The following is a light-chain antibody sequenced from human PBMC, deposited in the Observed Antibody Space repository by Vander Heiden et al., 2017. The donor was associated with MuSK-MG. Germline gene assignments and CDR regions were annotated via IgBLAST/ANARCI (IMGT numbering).Light chain of an antibody. CDR1: SLRSYY. V-gene: IGLV3-19*01. J-gene: IGLJ2*01. CDR2: GKN. Sequence: SSELTQDPAVSVALGQTVRITCQGDSLRSYYASWYQQKPGQAPVLVSYGKNNRPSGIPDRFSGSSSGNTASFNITGAQAEDEADYYCNSRDSSGNHWVFGGGTKLTV. CDR3: NSRDSSGNHWV.